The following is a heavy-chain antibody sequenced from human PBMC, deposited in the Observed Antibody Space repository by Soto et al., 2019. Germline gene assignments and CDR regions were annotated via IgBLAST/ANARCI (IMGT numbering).Heavy chain of an antibody. V-gene: IGHV1-69*13. CDR3: ARTSLDYYDSSGPYYFDY. D-gene: IGHD3-22*01. J-gene: IGHJ4*02. CDR1: GGTFSSYA. CDR2: IIPIFGTA. Sequence: GASVKVSCKASGGTFSSYAISWVRQAPGQGLEWMGGIIPIFGTANYAQKFQGRVTITADESTSTAYMELSSLRSEDTAVYYCARTSLDYYDSSGPYYFDYWGQGTLVTVS.